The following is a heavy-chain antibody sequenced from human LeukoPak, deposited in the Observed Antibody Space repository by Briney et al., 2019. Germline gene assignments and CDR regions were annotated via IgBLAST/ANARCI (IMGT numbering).Heavy chain of an antibody. Sequence: PGGSLRLSCAASGFTLSNAWMSWVRQAPGKGLEWVGRVKSTTVGGTTDYAAPVKGRFTISRDDSTNRLYLQMNSLKTEDTAVYYCTTEEYSYGKTIDYWGQGTLVTVSS. V-gene: IGHV3-15*01. CDR2: VKSTTVGGTT. D-gene: IGHD5-18*01. CDR1: GFTLSNAW. J-gene: IGHJ4*02. CDR3: TTEEYSYGKTIDY.